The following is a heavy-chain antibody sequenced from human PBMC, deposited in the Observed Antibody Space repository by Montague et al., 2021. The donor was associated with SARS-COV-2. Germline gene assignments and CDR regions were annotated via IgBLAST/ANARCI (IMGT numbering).Heavy chain of an antibody. J-gene: IGHJ4*02. Sequence: SETLSLTCTVSGGSISSSSYYWGWIRQPPGKGLEWIGSIYYSGSTYYNPSLKSRVTISVDTSKNQFSLKLRSVTAADTAVYYCARDLNEYSSSGGFDYWGQGTLVTVSS. CDR1: GGSISSSSYY. CDR3: ARDLNEYSSSGGFDY. V-gene: IGHV4-39*07. D-gene: IGHD6-6*01. CDR2: IYYSGST.